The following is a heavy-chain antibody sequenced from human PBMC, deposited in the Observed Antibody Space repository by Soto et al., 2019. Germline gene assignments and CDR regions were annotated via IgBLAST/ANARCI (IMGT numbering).Heavy chain of an antibody. CDR3: AKGLYDNAGYYYSN. J-gene: IGHJ4*02. V-gene: IGHV3-23*01. Sequence: GGSLRLSCGASEFTFSNYVMSWVRQAPGKGLEWVSSISSSGGTPYYGDSVKGRFIVSRDNSRDTLYLQMHSLRAEDTAVYFCAKGLYDNAGYYYSNWGEGTLVTVSS. CDR1: EFTFSNYV. CDR2: ISSSGGTP. D-gene: IGHD3-22*01.